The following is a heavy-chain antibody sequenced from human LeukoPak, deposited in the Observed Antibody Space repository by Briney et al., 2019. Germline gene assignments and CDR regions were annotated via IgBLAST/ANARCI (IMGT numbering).Heavy chain of an antibody. CDR2: ISGSGGST. D-gene: IGHD6-13*01. CDR1: GFTFSTYA. V-gene: IGHV3-23*01. Sequence: GGSLRLSCAPSGFTFSTYAMSWVPQAPGKGLKWPSAISGSGGSTYYADSVKGRFTISRDNSKNTLYLQMNSLRAEDTAVYYCAKDQGYSSSWFDYWGQGTLVTVSS. CDR3: AKDQGYSSSWFDY. J-gene: IGHJ4*02.